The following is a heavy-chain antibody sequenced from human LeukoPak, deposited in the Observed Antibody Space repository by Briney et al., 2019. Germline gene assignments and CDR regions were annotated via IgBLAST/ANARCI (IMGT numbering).Heavy chain of an antibody. V-gene: IGHV3-23*01. Sequence: GGSLRLSCAASGFTFSSYAMSWVRQAPGKGLEWVSAISGSGGSTYYADSVKGRFTISRDNSKNTLYLQMNSLRAEGTAVYYCAKGRDYDYFFDYWGQGTLVTISS. CDR1: GFTFSSYA. D-gene: IGHD3-16*01. CDR3: AKGRDYDYFFDY. J-gene: IGHJ4*02. CDR2: ISGSGGST.